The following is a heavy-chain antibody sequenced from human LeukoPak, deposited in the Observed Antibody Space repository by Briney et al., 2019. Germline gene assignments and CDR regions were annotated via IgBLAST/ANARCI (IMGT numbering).Heavy chain of an antibody. CDR2: IYPGDSDT. CDR3: ARQNYHYYYGMDV. Sequence: GESLKISCKGSGYSFTSYWLGWVRQMPGKGLEWMGIIYPGDSDTRYSPSFQGQVTISADKSISTAYLQWSSLKASDTAMYYCARQNYHYYYGMDVWGKGTTVTVSS. J-gene: IGHJ6*04. V-gene: IGHV5-51*01. CDR1: GYSFTSYW.